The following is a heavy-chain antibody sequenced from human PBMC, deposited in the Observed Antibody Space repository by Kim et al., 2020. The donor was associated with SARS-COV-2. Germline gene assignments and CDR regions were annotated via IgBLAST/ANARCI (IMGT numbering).Heavy chain of an antibody. CDR2: ISGSGGST. J-gene: IGHJ5*02. Sequence: GGSLRLSCAASGFTFSSYAMSWVRQAPGKGLEWVSAISGSGGSTYYADSVKGRFTISRDNSKNTLYLQMNSLRAEDTAVYYCAKVKAFYFDWLLYEAHGWFDPWGQGTLVTVSS. V-gene: IGHV3-23*01. D-gene: IGHD3-9*01. CDR3: AKVKAFYFDWLLYEAHGWFDP. CDR1: GFTFSSYA.